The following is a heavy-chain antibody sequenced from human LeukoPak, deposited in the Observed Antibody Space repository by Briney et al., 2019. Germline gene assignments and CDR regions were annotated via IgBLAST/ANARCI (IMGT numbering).Heavy chain of an antibody. CDR3: ARGDISGYDRYFAY. J-gene: IGHJ4*02. V-gene: IGHV1-2*02. D-gene: IGHD5-12*01. CDR1: GYTFTGYY. Sequence: ASVKVSCKASGYTFTGYYMHWVRQAPGQGLEWMGWVNPNSGATNYAQKLQGRVTMTRDTSIGTAYMEVSRLRYDDTAVYYCARGDISGYDRYFAYWGQGILVTVSA. CDR2: VNPNSGAT.